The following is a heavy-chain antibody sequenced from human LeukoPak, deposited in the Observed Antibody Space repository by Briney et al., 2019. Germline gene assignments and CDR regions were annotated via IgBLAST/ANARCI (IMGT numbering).Heavy chain of an antibody. Sequence: PSETLSLTCAVYGGSFSGYYWSWLRQPPGKGLEWIGEINHSGSTNYNPSLKSRVTISVDTSKNQFSLKLSSVTAADTAVYYCARRGSSWEYYFDYWGQGTLVTVSS. J-gene: IGHJ4*02. CDR2: INHSGST. D-gene: IGHD6-13*01. V-gene: IGHV4-34*01. CDR3: ARRGSSWEYYFDY. CDR1: GGSFSGYY.